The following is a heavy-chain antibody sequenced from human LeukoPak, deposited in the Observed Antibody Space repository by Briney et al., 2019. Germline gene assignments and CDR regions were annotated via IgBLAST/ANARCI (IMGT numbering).Heavy chain of an antibody. CDR3: ARGRRELKYGPDY. CDR2: IYHSGST. CDR1: GGPISSGGYS. Sequence: SQTLSLTCAVSGGPISSGGYSWSWIRQPPGKGLEWIGYIYHSGSTYYNPSLKSRVTISVDRSKNQFSLRLSSVTAADTAVYYCARGRRELKYGPDYWGQGTLVTVSS. V-gene: IGHV4-30-2*01. J-gene: IGHJ4*02. D-gene: IGHD3-10*01.